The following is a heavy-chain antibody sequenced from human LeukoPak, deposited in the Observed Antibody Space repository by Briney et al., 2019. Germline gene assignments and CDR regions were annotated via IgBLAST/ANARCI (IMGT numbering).Heavy chain of an antibody. D-gene: IGHD3-3*02. Sequence: ASVKVSCKASGYTFTGHYVHWLRQAPGQRLTWMGWINPNSGGTDYAQQYQGRVTLTRDTSITTVYMELSSLTSDDSAVYYCARAFFNSGFDYWGQGTLVTVSS. J-gene: IGHJ4*02. V-gene: IGHV1-2*02. CDR3: ARAFFNSGFDY. CDR1: GYTFTGHY. CDR2: INPNSGGT.